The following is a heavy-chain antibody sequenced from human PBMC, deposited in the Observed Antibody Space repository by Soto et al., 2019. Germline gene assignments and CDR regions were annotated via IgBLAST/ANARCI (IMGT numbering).Heavy chain of an antibody. CDR1: GGSISSYY. V-gene: IGHV4-59*01. CDR3: AGARVAGDY. Sequence: QVQLQESGPGLVKPSETLSLTCTVSGGSISSYYWSWIRQPPGKGLEWIGYIYYSGSTNYNPSLKSRVTISVDTSKNQFSLKLSSVTAADTAVYYCAGARVAGDYWGQGTLVTVSS. CDR2: IYYSGST. D-gene: IGHD6-19*01. J-gene: IGHJ4*02.